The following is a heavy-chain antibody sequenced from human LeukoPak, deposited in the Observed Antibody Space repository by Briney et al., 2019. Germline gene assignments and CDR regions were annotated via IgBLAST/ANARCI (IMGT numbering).Heavy chain of an antibody. CDR2: INHSGST. CDR1: GGSFSGYY. Sequence: SETLSLTCAVYGGSFSGYYWSWIRQPPGKGLEWIGEINHSGSTNYNPSIKSRVTISVDTSKNQFSLKLSSVTAADTAVYYCARERGRAAGIDYWGQGTLVTVST. CDR3: ARERGRAAGIDY. V-gene: IGHV4-34*01. D-gene: IGHD6-13*01. J-gene: IGHJ4*02.